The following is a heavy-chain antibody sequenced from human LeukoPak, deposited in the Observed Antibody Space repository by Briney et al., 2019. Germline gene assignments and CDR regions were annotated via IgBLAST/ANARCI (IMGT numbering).Heavy chain of an antibody. V-gene: IGHV4-4*07. CDR3: TRVSSSWYQDWYFDL. J-gene: IGHJ2*01. D-gene: IGHD6-13*01. Sequence: SETLSLTCTVSGGSISSYYWSWIRQPAGKGLEWIGRIDTSGNTNYNPSLKSRVTISVDTSKNQFSLKLSSVTAADTAVYYCTRVSSSWYQDWYFDLWGRGTLVTVSS. CDR1: GGSISSYY. CDR2: IDTSGNT.